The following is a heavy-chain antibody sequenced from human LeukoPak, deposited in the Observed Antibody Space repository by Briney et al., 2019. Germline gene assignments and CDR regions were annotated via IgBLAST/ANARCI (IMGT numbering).Heavy chain of an antibody. J-gene: IGHJ4*02. CDR1: GGTFINYT. CDR3: ARGSTSSYYFDY. CDR2: IIPILGIA. V-gene: IGHV1-69*02. Sequence: SVTVSYKASGGTFINYTISWVRQAPGQGLEGMGRIIPILGIANYAQKFQGRVTITADKSTSTAYMELSSLRSEDTAVYYCARGSTSSYYFDYWGQGTLVTVSS. D-gene: IGHD2-2*01.